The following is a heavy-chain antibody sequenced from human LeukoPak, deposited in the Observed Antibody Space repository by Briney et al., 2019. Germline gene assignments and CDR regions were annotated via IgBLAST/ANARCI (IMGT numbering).Heavy chain of an antibody. V-gene: IGHV3-23*01. D-gene: IGHD3-22*01. CDR1: GFTFSKNA. J-gene: IGHJ4*02. Sequence: PGGALRLSRAGSGFTFSKNALILVPQAPGKGLEGVSAIRGSGGSTLYADSVKGRFTISRDNSKNTLYLQMNSLRAEDTAVYYCARDSPDDYYDSSGYYRLDYWGQGTLVTVSS. CDR2: IRGSGGST. CDR3: ARDSPDDYYDSSGYYRLDY.